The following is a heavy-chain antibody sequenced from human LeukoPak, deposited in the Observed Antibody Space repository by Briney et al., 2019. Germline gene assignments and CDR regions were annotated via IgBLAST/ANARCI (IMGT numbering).Heavy chain of an antibody. CDR1: GGTFSSYA. CDR2: IIPIFGTA. V-gene: IGHV1-69*13. J-gene: IGHJ6*03. Sequence: GASVKVSCKASGGTFSSYAISWVRQAPGQGLEWMGGIIPIFGTANYAQKFQGRVTITADESTSTAYMELSRLRSDDTAVYYCARDLCSSGCPPYYYYYYMDVWGKGTTVTVSS. CDR3: ARDLCSSGCPPYYYYYYMDV. D-gene: IGHD6-19*01.